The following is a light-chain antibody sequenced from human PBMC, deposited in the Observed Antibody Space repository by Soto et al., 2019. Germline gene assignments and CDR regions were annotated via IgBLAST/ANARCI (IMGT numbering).Light chain of an antibody. CDR1: QSLDSTS. CDR3: QQYGISPFT. J-gene: IGKJ3*01. V-gene: IGKV3-20*01. CDR2: GAS. Sequence: EVVLTQSPGTLSLSPGERATLSCRASQSLDSTSLAWYQQKPGQSPRLVIYGASRRATGIPDRFSGSGSGTDFILTIDRLEPEDFAVYYCQQYGISPFTFGPGTKVDV.